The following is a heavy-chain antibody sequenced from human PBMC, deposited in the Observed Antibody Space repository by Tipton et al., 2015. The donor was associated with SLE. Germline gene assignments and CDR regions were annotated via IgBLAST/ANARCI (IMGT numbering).Heavy chain of an antibody. Sequence: SLRLSCAASGFTFSSYAMHWVRQAPGKGLEWVAVISYDGSNKYYADSVKGRFTISRDNSKNTLYLQMNSLRAEDTAVYYCATVSSSSVIFDYWGQGTLVTVSP. V-gene: IGHV3-30*04. CDR3: ATVSSSSVIFDY. J-gene: IGHJ4*02. CDR2: ISYDGSNK. CDR1: GFTFSSYA. D-gene: IGHD6-6*01.